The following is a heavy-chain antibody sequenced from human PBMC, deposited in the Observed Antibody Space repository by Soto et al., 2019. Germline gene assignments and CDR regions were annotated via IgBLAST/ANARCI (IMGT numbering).Heavy chain of an antibody. CDR1: GGTFSSYA. J-gene: IGHJ6*02. Sequence: QVQLVQSGAEVKKPGSSVKVSCKASGGTFSSYAIRWVRQAPGQGLEWMGGIIPIFGTANYAQKFQGRVTITADKSTSTADMGLSSLRSEDTDVYYCAGDHGGYDLSNYYDGMDVWGQGTTVTVSS. CDR3: AGDHGGYDLSNYYDGMDV. V-gene: IGHV1-69*06. CDR2: IIPIFGTA. D-gene: IGHD5-12*01.